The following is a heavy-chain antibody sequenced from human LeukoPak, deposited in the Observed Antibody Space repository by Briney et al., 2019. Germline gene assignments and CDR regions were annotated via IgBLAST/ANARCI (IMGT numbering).Heavy chain of an antibody. CDR1: GGSLHNYY. CDR2: IDYSGST. V-gene: IGHV4-59*01. D-gene: IGHD3-16*01. Sequence: SETLSLTCTVSGGSLHNYYWSWVRQPPGKGLEWIGYIDYSGSTNYNPSLKSRVTISVDTSQNQFSLKLSSVTAADTAVYYCARDRALGSGKYYFDYWGQGTLVTVSA. J-gene: IGHJ4*02. CDR3: ARDRALGSGKYYFDY.